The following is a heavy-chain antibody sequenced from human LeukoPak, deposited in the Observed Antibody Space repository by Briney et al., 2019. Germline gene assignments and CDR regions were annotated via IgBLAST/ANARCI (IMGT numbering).Heavy chain of an antibody. Sequence: ASVKGSCKASGYTFTSYGISWVRQAPGQGLEWMGWISAYNGNTNYAQKLQSRVTMTTDTSTSTAYMELKSLRSDDTAVYYCARDKFGIAVAGTSGIDYWGQGTLVTVSS. V-gene: IGHV1-18*01. D-gene: IGHD6-19*01. CDR3: ARDKFGIAVAGTSGIDY. CDR2: ISAYNGNT. J-gene: IGHJ4*02. CDR1: GYTFTSYG.